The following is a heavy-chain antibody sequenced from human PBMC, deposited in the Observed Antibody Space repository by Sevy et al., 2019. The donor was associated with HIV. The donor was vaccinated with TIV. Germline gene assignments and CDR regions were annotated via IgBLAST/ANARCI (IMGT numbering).Heavy chain of an antibody. CDR2: IIPIFGTP. CDR1: GDTFSTYG. J-gene: IGHJ3*02. V-gene: IGHV1-69*13. D-gene: IGHD7-27*01. CDR3: AREGGVATTGDHDAFDI. Sequence: ASVKVSCKASGDTFSTYGLSWVRQAPGQGLEWMGGIIPIFGTPNYAQKFQGRVTITADETASTAYMELSSLRSEDTALYYCAREGGVATTGDHDAFDIWGHGTLVTVSS.